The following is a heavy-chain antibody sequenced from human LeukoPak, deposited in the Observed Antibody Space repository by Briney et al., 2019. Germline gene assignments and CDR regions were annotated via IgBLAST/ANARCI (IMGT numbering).Heavy chain of an antibody. J-gene: IGHJ3*02. CDR2: IKQDGSEK. V-gene: IGHV3-7*01. D-gene: IGHD3-22*01. Sequence: PGGSLRLSCAASGFTFSSYWMSWVRQAPGKGLEWVANIKQDGSEKYYVDSVKGRFTISRDNAKNSLYLQMNSLRAEDTAVYYCARDGADYYDSSGYYPDAFDIWGQGTMVTVSS. CDR1: GFTFSSYW. CDR3: ARDGADYYDSSGYYPDAFDI.